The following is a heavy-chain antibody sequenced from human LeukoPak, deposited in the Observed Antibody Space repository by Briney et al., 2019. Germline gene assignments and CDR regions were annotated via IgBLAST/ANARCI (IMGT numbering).Heavy chain of an antibody. CDR1: GYTYTGYY. CDR2: INPNSGGT. D-gene: IGHD2-21*02. CDR3: ARDDCGGDCYSSWFDP. V-gene: IGHV1-2*02. J-gene: IGHJ5*02. Sequence: ASVKVSCKASGYTYTGYYVHWVRQAPGQGLEWMGWINPNSGGTNYAQKFQGRVTMTRDTSISTAYMELSRLRSDDTAVYYCARDDCGGDCYSSWFDPWGQGTLVTVSS.